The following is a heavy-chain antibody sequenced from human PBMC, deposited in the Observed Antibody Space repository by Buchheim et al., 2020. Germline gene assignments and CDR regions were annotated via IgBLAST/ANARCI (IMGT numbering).Heavy chain of an antibody. J-gene: IGHJ6*02. CDR2: IYPGDSDT. CDR1: GYSFTSYW. V-gene: IGHV5-51*01. Sequence: EVQLVQSGAEVKKPGESLKISCKGSGYSFTSYWIGWVRQMPGKGLEWMGIIYPGDSDTRYSPSFQGQVTISADKSISTAYLQWSSLKASDTAMYYCARLRGVGGYDILTGYYNVFRGMDVWGQGTT. CDR3: ARLRGVGGYDILTGYYNVFRGMDV. D-gene: IGHD3-9*01.